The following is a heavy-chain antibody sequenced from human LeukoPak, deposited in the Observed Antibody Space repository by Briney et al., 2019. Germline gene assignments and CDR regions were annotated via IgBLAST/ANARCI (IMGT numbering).Heavy chain of an antibody. CDR2: ISYDGSNK. D-gene: IGHD3-3*01. CDR3: ARRETYYDFWSGYYRPYYFDY. J-gene: IGHJ4*02. Sequence: GGPLRLSCAASGLTFSSYGIHWVRQAPGKGLEGVAVISYDGSNKYYADSVKGRFTISRDNSKNTLYLQMNSLRAEDTAVYYCARRETYYDFWSGYYRPYYFDYWGQGTLVTVSS. V-gene: IGHV3-30*03. CDR1: GLTFSSYG.